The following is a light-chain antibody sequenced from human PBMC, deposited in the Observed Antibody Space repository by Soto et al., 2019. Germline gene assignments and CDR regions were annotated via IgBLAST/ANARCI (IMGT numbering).Light chain of an antibody. J-gene: IGKJ5*01. Sequence: EIGLTQSPGTLSFSAGQRATLSCRASQSISSRYLAWYQQKPGQAPRLLIYGASNRATGIPDRVSGSGSETDFTLTISRLEPEDFAVYYCQQSGSSRPINFGQGTRLAIK. CDR2: GAS. CDR1: QSISSRY. V-gene: IGKV3-20*01. CDR3: QQSGSSRPIN.